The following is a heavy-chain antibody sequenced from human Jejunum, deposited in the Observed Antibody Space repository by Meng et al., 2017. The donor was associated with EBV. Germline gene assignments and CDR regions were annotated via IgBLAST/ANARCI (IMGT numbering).Heavy chain of an antibody. CDR1: GYSISSNTW. CDR2: IYFSGST. CDR3: ARLEYRDYLPHGMDV. D-gene: IGHD4-17*01. V-gene: IGHV4-28*01. J-gene: IGHJ6*02. Sequence: LPEPGRLIVKPSDPLSLTRVFPGYSISSNTWWGWPRQPPGKGLEWIGHIYFSGSTHYNPSLKSRVTMSVDTSKNQFSLKLRSVTAVDTAVYYCARLEYRDYLPHGMDVWGQGTAVTVSS.